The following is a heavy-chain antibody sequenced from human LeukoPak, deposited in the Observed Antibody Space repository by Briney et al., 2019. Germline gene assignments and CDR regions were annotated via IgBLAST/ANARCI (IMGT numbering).Heavy chain of an antibody. J-gene: IGHJ6*03. Sequence: SETLSLTCAVYGGSFSGYYWSWIRQPPGKGLEWIGEINHSGSTNYNPSLKSRVSISVDTSKNQFSLKLSSVTAADTAVYYCARGRVYPYYYMDVWGKGTTVTVSS. CDR2: INHSGST. V-gene: IGHV4-34*01. D-gene: IGHD3-10*01. CDR1: GGSFSGYY. CDR3: ARGRVYPYYYMDV.